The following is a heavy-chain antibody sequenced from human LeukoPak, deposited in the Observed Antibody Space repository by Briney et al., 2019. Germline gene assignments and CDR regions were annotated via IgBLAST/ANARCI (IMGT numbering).Heavy chain of an antibody. CDR1: GLILSDHY. Sequence: PGGSLRLSCAVSGLILSDHYIDWVRQAAGKGLEWVGRTRNKTKSYSTAYAASVEGRFTISRDDLENSVYLEMNSLKSEDTAVYYCVRVCDSDCQGAHAFGIWGQGTKVTVSS. CDR3: VRVCDSDCQGAHAFGI. V-gene: IGHV3-72*01. CDR2: TRNKTKSYST. J-gene: IGHJ3*02. D-gene: IGHD2-21*02.